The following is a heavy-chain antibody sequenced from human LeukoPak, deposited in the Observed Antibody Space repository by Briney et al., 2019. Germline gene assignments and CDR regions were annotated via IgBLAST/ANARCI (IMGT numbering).Heavy chain of an antibody. CDR3: ARDLAMYSPDLDY. CDR2: INPKTGVT. Sequence: ASVKVSCKASGYTFTDYYLHWVRQAPGHGLEWMGWINPKTGVTKYAQNFQGRVTMTRDTSISTAYMEVSRLRSDDTAVLYCARDLAMYSPDLDYWGQGTLVTASS. CDR1: GYTFTDYY. V-gene: IGHV1-2*02. D-gene: IGHD1-26*01. J-gene: IGHJ4*02.